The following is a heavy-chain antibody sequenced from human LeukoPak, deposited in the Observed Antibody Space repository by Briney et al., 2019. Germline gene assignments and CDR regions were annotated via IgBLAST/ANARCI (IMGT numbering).Heavy chain of an antibody. Sequence: ASVKVSCKASGGTFSSYGISWVRQAPGQGLEWMGWINPNSGGTNYAQKFQGRVTMTRDTSISTAYMELSRLRSDDTAVYYCARDPYGEAGWFDPWGQGTLVTVSS. CDR1: GGTFSSYG. D-gene: IGHD4-17*01. J-gene: IGHJ5*02. CDR3: ARDPYGEAGWFDP. CDR2: INPNSGGT. V-gene: IGHV1-2*02.